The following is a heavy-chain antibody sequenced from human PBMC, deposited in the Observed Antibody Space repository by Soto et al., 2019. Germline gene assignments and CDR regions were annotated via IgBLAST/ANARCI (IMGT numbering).Heavy chain of an antibody. CDR1: GYTFTHYA. Sequence: QVQLVQSGAEVKKPGASVKVSCTASGYTFTHYAIHWVRHAPGQRLEWMGFINAGSGNTKYSQTFQGRLTFTKDTSPSTAYMDLSSLRSEDTAIFYFARGLAADGAWGQGTLVTVSS. CDR3: ARGLAADGA. V-gene: IGHV1-3*01. CDR2: INAGSGNT. J-gene: IGHJ5*02. D-gene: IGHD6-13*01.